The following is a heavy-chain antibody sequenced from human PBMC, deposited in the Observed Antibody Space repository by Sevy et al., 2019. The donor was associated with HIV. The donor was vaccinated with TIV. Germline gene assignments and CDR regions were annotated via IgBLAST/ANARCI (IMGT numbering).Heavy chain of an antibody. CDR3: ARRNDFAI. CDR1: GGSINSDH. J-gene: IGHJ3*02. V-gene: IGHV4-59*12. Sequence: SETLSLTCTVSGGSINSDHWNWIRQPPGKGLEWIGYVYYTGGTNYNPSLKNRVTISVDRTKNQFSLKRTSVTAADTAVYYCARRNDFAIWGQGTMVTVSS. CDR2: VYYTGGT.